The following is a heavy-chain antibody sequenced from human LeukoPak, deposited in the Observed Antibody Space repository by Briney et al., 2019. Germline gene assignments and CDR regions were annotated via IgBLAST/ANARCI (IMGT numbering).Heavy chain of an antibody. CDR2: IYYSGST. Sequence: SETLSLTCTVSGGSISSYYWSWIRQPPGKGPEWIGYIYYSGSTNYNPSLKSRVTISVDTSKNQFSLKLSSVTAADTAVYYCARKPIVNSAWYYFDYWGQGTLVTVSS. D-gene: IGHD3-22*01. J-gene: IGHJ4*02. CDR1: GGSISSYY. CDR3: ARKPIVNSAWYYFDY. V-gene: IGHV4-59*12.